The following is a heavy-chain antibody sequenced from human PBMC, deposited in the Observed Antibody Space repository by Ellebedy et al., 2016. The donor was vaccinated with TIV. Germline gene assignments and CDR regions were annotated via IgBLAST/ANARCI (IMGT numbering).Heavy chain of an antibody. CDR3: TTSPVTTVVTYTYYYYYRMDV. J-gene: IGHJ6*02. CDR2: IIPIFGTP. CDR1: GGTLSSYA. D-gene: IGHD4-23*01. V-gene: IGHV1-69*13. Sequence: AASVKVSCKASGGTLSSYAISWVRQAPGQGLEWMGGIIPIFGTPNYAQKFQGRVTITADESTSTAYMELSSLRFEDTAVLFCTTSPVTTVVTYTYYYYYRMDVWGQGTTVTVSS.